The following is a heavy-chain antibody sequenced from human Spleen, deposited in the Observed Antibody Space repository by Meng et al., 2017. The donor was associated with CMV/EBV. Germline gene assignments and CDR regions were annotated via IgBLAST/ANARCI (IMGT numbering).Heavy chain of an antibody. CDR2: ILPITAP. V-gene: IGHV1-69*16. J-gene: IGHJ6*02. D-gene: IGHD2-2*01. CDR3: ASSITTVPSAIMYYYYYPMDV. CDR1: GGTFSSYT. Sequence: SVKVSCKASGGTFSSYTFSWVRQAPGQGLEWMGGILPITAPNYAQKFQGRVTITTDESTSTVYMELSSLRAEDTAVYYCASSITTVPSAIMYYYYYPMDVWGQGTTVTVSS.